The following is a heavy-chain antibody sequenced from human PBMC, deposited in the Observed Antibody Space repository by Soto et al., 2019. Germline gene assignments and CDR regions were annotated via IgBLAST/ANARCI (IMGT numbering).Heavy chain of an antibody. D-gene: IGHD5-12*01. J-gene: IGHJ6*02. CDR3: AGSGYDNYYYYGMDV. V-gene: IGHV3-53*01. CDR2: IYSGGST. Sequence: SGGSLRLSCAASGFTVSSNYMSWVRQAPGKGLEWVSVIYSGGSTYYADSVKGRFTISRDNSKNTLYLQMNSLRAEDTAVYYFAGSGYDNYYYYGMDVWGQGTTVTVSS. CDR1: GFTVSSNY.